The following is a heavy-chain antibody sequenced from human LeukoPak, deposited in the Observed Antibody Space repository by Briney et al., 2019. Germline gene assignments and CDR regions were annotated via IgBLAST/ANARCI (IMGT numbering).Heavy chain of an antibody. CDR1: GYTFTSYG. V-gene: IGHV1-18*01. Sequence: ASVKVSCKASGYTFTSYGISWVRQAPGQGLEWMGWISAYNGNTNYAQKFQGRVTMTTDTSTSTAYMELRSLRSDDTAVYYCARDRYDGGSYYQDYWGQGTLVTVSS. CDR2: ISAYNGNT. CDR3: ARDRYDGGSYYQDY. J-gene: IGHJ4*02. D-gene: IGHD1-26*01.